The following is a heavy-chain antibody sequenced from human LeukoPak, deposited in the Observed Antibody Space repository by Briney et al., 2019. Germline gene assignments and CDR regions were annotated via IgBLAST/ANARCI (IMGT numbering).Heavy chain of an antibody. CDR1: GFTFSSYW. CDR2: INSDGSST. D-gene: IGHD6-19*01. CDR3: AREGYSSGFDY. Sequence: GGSLRLSCAASGFTFSSYWMHWVRQAPGKGLVWVSRINSDGSSTSYADSVKGRFTISRDNAKNTLYLQTNSLRAEDTAVYYCAREGYSSGFDYWGQGTLVTVSS. J-gene: IGHJ4*02. V-gene: IGHV3-74*01.